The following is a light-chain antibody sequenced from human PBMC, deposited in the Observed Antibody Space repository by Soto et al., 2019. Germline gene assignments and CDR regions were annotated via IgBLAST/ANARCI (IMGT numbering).Light chain of an antibody. V-gene: IGKV3-20*01. CDR3: QHYGSSPTT. J-gene: IGKJ1*01. CDR2: DAS. Sequence: EIVLTQSPGTLSLSPGERATLSCRASQSVSSNYVAWYQQKPGQAPRLLIYDASSRATGIPDRFSGSGSGTDFTLTINRLEPEDFAVYYCQHYGSSPTTFGQGTKVEIK. CDR1: QSVSSNY.